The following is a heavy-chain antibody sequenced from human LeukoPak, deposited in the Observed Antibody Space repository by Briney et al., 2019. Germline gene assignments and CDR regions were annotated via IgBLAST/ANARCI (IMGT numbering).Heavy chain of an antibody. J-gene: IGHJ3*02. V-gene: IGHV4-59*08. CDR1: GGSISSYY. CDR2: IYYSGST. Sequence: SETLSLTCTVSGGSISSYYWSWLRQPPGKGLEWIGYIYYSGSTNYNPSLKSRVTISVDTSKNQFSPKLSSVTAADTAVYYCARHRDCSGGSCYSDAFDIWGQGTMVTVSS. D-gene: IGHD2-15*01. CDR3: ARHRDCSGGSCYSDAFDI.